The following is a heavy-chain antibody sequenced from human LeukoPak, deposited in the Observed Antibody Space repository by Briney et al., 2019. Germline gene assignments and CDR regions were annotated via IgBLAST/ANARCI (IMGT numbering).Heavy chain of an antibody. D-gene: IGHD6-13*01. CDR3: ARGVQIAAAGYWWYY. Sequence: ASVKVSCKASGYTFTSYGISWVRQAPGQGLEWMGWISAYNGNTNYAQKLQGRVTMTTDTSTSTANMELRSLRSDDTAVYYCARGVQIAAAGYWWYYWGQGTLVTVSS. CDR1: GYTFTSYG. J-gene: IGHJ4*02. CDR2: ISAYNGNT. V-gene: IGHV1-18*01.